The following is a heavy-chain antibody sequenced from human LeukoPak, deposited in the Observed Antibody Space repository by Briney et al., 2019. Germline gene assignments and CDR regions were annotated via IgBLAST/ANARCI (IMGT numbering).Heavy chain of an antibody. Sequence: GGSLRLSCAASGFTFSSYSMNWVRQTPGKGLEWVSAISGSGRNTYYADSVKGRFTISRDNSRSTVDLQMNSLRVEDTGIYYCARDEIPSGTWGQGTMVIVSS. V-gene: IGHV3-23*01. CDR3: ARDEIPSGT. J-gene: IGHJ3*01. CDR2: ISGSGRNT. CDR1: GFTFSSYS. D-gene: IGHD6-25*01.